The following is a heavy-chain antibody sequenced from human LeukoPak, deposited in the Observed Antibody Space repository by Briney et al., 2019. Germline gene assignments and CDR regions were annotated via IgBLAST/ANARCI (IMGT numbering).Heavy chain of an antibody. D-gene: IGHD2-2*03. CDR3: ARDRWMFDY. CDR2: IWYYGSNK. CDR1: GFTFSSYG. V-gene: IGHV3-33*01. J-gene: IGHJ4*02. Sequence: GGSLRLSCAASGFTFSSYGMHWVRQAPGKGLEWVATIWYYGSNKYYADSVKGRFTISRDNSKNTLFLQMDSLRAEDTAVYYCARDRWMFDYWGQGTLVTVSS.